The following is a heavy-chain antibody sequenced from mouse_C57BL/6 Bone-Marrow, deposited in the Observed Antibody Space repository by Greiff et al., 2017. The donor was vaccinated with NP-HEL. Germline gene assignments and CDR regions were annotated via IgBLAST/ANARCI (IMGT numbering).Heavy chain of an antibody. J-gene: IGHJ4*01. CDR1: GFSLTSYG. D-gene: IGHD1-1*01. V-gene: IGHV2-2*01. Sequence: VQLQQSGPGLVQPSQSLSITCTVSGFSLTSYGVHWVRQSPGKGLEWLGVIWSGGSTDYNAAFISRLSISKDNSKSQVFFKMNSLQADDTAIYYCARNDIYYYGSSYAMDYWGQGTSVTVSS. CDR3: ARNDIYYYGSSYAMDY. CDR2: IWSGGST.